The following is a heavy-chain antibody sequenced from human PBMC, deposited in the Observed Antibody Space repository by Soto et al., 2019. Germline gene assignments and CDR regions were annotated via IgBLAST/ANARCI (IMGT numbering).Heavy chain of an antibody. CDR2: ITDTGGDT. CDR1: GFRFSEHA. J-gene: IGHJ4*02. Sequence: GGSLRLSCNCSGFRFSEHAMTWVRQAPGEGLEWVSTITDTGGDTKYSDSVRGRFTMSRDNSKKTLYLQMNNLRVEDSALYYCARGSTDSYPGSRIFDFWGRGTLVTVSS. V-gene: IGHV3-23*01. D-gene: IGHD3-10*01. CDR3: ARGSTDSYPGSRIFDF.